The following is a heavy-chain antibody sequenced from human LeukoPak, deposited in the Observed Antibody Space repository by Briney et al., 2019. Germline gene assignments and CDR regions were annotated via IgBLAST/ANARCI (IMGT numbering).Heavy chain of an antibody. V-gene: IGHV1-46*01. CDR3: AKDLRYGGSPRAFDF. CDR1: GYIFTNYY. J-gene: IGHJ3*01. CDR2: ITSGGGTT. Sequence: GASVKVSCKASGYIFTNYYMHWVRQAPGQGLEWMGVITSGGGTTTYAQKFQGRVTMTRDTSTSTVYMEVSSLRSEDTAVYYCAKDLRYGGSPRAFDFWGQGTMVTVSS. D-gene: IGHD1-26*01.